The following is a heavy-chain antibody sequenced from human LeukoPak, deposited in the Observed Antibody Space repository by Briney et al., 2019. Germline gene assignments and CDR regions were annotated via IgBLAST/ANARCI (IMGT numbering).Heavy chain of an antibody. CDR3: VREWSYYDSSENRPDAFVI. CDR2: LYYTGST. Sequence: SQTLSLTCIVSGGSLSSGGYYWNWIRQHPGKGLEWIGYLYYTGSTYYNPSLKSRVTISVDTSKNQFSLKLSSVTAADTAVYYCVREWSYYDSSENRPDAFVIWGQGTMVAVSS. V-gene: IGHV4-31*03. CDR1: GGSLSSGGYY. J-gene: IGHJ3*02. D-gene: IGHD3-22*01.